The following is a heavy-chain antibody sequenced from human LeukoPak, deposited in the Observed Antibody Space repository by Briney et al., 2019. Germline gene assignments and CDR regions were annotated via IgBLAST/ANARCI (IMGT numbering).Heavy chain of an antibody. D-gene: IGHD7-27*01. CDR2: ISWNSGSI. CDR3: AKELLSGAFDY. J-gene: IGHJ4*02. Sequence: GGSLRLSCAASGFTFSSYGMHWVRQAPGKGLEWVSGISWNSGSIGYADSVKGRFTISRDNAKNSLYLQMNSLRAEDTALYYCAKELLSGAFDYWGQGTLVTVSS. CDR1: GFTFSSYG. V-gene: IGHV3-9*01.